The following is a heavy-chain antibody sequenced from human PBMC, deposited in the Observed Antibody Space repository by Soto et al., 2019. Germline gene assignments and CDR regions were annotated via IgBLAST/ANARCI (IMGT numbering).Heavy chain of an antibody. V-gene: IGHV3-21*01. CDR1: GFSFSSYS. Sequence: EVQLVESGGGLVKPGGSLRRSCAASGFSFSSYSMNWVRQAPGKGLEWGSSISSSAIHLNYADSVEGRFTISRENAKKSLYLQMNSLRAEDTAVYYCARGYTGYCSGGTCYWFDPWGQGTLVTVSS. J-gene: IGHJ5*02. CDR3: ARGYTGYCSGGTCYWFDP. CDR2: ISSSAIHL. D-gene: IGHD2-15*01.